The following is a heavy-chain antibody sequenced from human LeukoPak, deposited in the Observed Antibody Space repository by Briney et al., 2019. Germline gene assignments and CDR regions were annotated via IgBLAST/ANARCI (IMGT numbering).Heavy chain of an antibody. CDR3: AREQNDYGDYDDY. CDR2: ISSSSSYI. J-gene: IGHJ4*02. Sequence: GGSLRLSCAASGFTFSSYSMNWVRQAPGKGLEWVSSISSSSSYIYYADSVKGRFTISRDNAKNSLYLQMNSLRAEDTAVYYCAREQNDYGDYDDYWGQGTPVTVSS. D-gene: IGHD4-17*01. V-gene: IGHV3-21*01. CDR1: GFTFSSYS.